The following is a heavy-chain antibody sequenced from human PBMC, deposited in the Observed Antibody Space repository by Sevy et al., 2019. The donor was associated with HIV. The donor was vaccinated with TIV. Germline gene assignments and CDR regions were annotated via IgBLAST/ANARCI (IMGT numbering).Heavy chain of an antibody. CDR3: AKALNPALESMLEVNLRSLKGFDV. Sequence: GGSLRLSCAASGFSFTNYAISWVRQAPGKGLEWVSVISGPGYGTNYADSVKGRFTISRDNSKNTLFLQMNSLRDDDTAVYYCAKALNPALESMLEVNLRSLKGFDVWGQGTMVTVSS. D-gene: IGHD3-22*01. J-gene: IGHJ3*01. CDR2: ISGPGYGT. V-gene: IGHV3-23*01. CDR1: GFSFTNYA.